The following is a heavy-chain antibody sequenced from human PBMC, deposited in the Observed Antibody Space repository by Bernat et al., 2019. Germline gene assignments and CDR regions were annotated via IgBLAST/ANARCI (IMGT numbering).Heavy chain of an antibody. CDR1: GGSISSSNW. Sequence: QVQLQESGPGLVKPSGTLSLTCAVSGGSISSSNWWSWVRQPPGKGLEWIGEIYHSGSTNYNPSLNRRVTISVDKSKNQFSLKLSSVTAADTAVYYCARTSRRGYYDSSGYYYFDYWGQGTLVTVSS. CDR3: ARTSRRGYYDSSGYYYFDY. V-gene: IGHV4-4*02. CDR2: IYHSGST. J-gene: IGHJ4*02. D-gene: IGHD3-22*01.